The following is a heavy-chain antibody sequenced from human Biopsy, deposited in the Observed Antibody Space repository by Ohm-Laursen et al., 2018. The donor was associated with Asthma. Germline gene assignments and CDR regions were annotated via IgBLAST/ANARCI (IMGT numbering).Heavy chain of an antibody. CDR3: ARTYYDFLTGQVNDAFDI. D-gene: IGHD3-9*01. CDR1: GYTFISYA. V-gene: IGHV1-3*01. Sequence: SVKVSCKASGYTFISYAIHWVRQAPGQRLEWMGWINAGNDNTKYSQKFQGRVTITRDTSASTAYMELSSLRSEDTAVYYCARTYYDFLTGQVNDAFDIWGQGTMVTVSS. J-gene: IGHJ3*02. CDR2: INAGNDNT.